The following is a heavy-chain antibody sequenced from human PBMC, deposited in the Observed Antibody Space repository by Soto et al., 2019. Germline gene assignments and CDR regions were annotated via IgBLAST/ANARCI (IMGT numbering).Heavy chain of an antibody. CDR1: GGSITSYH. J-gene: IGHJ5*02. D-gene: IGHD1-1*01. Sequence: SETLSLTCTVSGGSITSYHWSWIRQPPGKGLEWIGYIYYSGSTHYNPSLKSRVTISVDTSKNQFSLKLSSVTAADTAVYYCARHVGVQGFDPWGQGTLVTVSS. CDR2: IYYSGST. CDR3: ARHVGVQGFDP. V-gene: IGHV4-59*08.